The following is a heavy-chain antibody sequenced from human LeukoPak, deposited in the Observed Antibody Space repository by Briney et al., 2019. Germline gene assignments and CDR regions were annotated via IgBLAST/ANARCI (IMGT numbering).Heavy chain of an antibody. J-gene: IGHJ5*02. CDR2: IYTSGST. CDR3: ARDWEYSRYGWFDP. Sequence: PSETLSLTCTVSGGSISSYYWSWIRHPAGKGLEWISRIYTSGSTNYNPSLKSRVTMSVDTSKNQFSLKLSSVTAADTAVYYCARDWEYSRYGWFDPWGQGTLVTVSS. D-gene: IGHD5-12*01. CDR1: GGSISSYY. V-gene: IGHV4-4*07.